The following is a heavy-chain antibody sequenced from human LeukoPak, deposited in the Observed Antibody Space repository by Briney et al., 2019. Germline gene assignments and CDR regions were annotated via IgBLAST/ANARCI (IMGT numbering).Heavy chain of an antibody. CDR3: ARSGSGSTYYFDY. D-gene: IGHD3-10*01. CDR1: GVSISSGGYY. Sequence: TSQTLSLTCTVSGVSISSGGYYWSWLRQHPGKGREWIVYIYYSGSTYYNPSLRSRVTISVDTSKNQFSLKLSSVTAADTAVYYCARSGSGSTYYFDYWGQGTLVTVSS. V-gene: IGHV4-31*03. J-gene: IGHJ4*02. CDR2: IYYSGST.